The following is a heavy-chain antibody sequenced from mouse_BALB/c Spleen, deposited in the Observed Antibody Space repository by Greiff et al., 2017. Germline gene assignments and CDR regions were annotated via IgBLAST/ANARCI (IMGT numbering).Heavy chain of an antibody. V-gene: IGHV3-6*02. J-gene: IGHJ3*01. CDR3: ATFITTATFAY. Sequence: ESGPGLVKPSQSLSLTCSVTGYSITSGYYWNWIRQFPGNKLEWMGYISYDGSNNYNPSLKNRISITRDTSKNQFFLKLNSVTTEDTATYYCATFITTATFAYWGQGTLVTVSA. CDR1: GYSITSGYY. CDR2: ISYDGSN. D-gene: IGHD1-2*01.